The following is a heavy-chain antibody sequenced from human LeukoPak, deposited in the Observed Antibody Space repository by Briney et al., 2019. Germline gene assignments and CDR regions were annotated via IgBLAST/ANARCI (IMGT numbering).Heavy chain of an antibody. CDR2: IPYDGSNK. D-gene: IGHD6-19*01. CDR3: VAAVAVAYYFDY. J-gene: IGHJ4*02. Sequence: PGRSLRLSCAASGFTFSSYAMHWVRQAPGKGLEWVAVIPYDGSNKYNADSVKGRFTISRDNSKNTLYLQMNSLRPEDTAVYYCVAAVAVAYYFDYWGQGTLVTVSS. V-gene: IGHV3-30-3*01. CDR1: GFTFSSYA.